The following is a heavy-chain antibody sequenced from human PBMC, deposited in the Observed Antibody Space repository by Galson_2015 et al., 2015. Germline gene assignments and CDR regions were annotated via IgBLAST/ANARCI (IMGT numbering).Heavy chain of an antibody. CDR3: ARIGYYGSGSYFYY. Sequence: PALVKPTQTLTLTCTFSGFSLSTSGMRVSWIRQPPGKALEWLARIDWDDDKFYSTSLKTRLTISKDTSKNQVVLTMTNMDPVDTATYYCARIGYYGSGSYFYYWGQGTLVTVSS. CDR1: GFSLSTSGMR. J-gene: IGHJ4*02. CDR2: IDWDDDK. D-gene: IGHD3-10*01. V-gene: IGHV2-70*04.